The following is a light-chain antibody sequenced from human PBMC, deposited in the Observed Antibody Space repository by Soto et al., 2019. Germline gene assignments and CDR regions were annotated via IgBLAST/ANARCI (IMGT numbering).Light chain of an antibody. V-gene: IGKV1-5*01. CDR1: QSINSW. Sequence: DIQMTQSPSTLSASVGDRVTITCRASQSINSWLAWYQQKPGKAPNLLISDASSLESGVPSRFSGTGSETEFTLTISSLQPGDFAAYYCQQYNYYPYTFGQGPKLEIK. CDR2: DAS. CDR3: QQYNYYPYT. J-gene: IGKJ2*01.